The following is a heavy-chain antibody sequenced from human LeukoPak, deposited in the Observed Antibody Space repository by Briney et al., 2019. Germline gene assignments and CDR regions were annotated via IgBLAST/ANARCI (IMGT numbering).Heavy chain of an antibody. CDR3: ARGRCSTTSCPTDY. CDR2: ISYDGSNK. V-gene: IGHV3-30-3*01. J-gene: IGHJ4*02. CDR1: GFTFSSYS. Sequence: GGSLRLSCAASGFTFSSYSMHWVRQAPGKGLEWVAVISYDGSNKYYADSVKGRFTISRDNSKNTLYLQMNSLRVEDTAVYYCARGRCSTTSCPTDYWGQGTLVTVSS. D-gene: IGHD2-2*01.